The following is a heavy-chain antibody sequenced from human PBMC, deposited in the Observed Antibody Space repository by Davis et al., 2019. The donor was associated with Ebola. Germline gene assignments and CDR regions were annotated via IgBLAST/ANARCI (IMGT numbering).Heavy chain of an antibody. CDR2: ISSSSSYT. CDR1: GLTFSDYY. D-gene: IGHD1-26*01. CDR3: AREGIVGATPPGY. V-gene: IGHV3-11*06. Sequence: GGSLRLSCAASGLTFSDYYMSWIRQAPGKGLEWVSYISSSSSYTNYADSVKGRFTISRDNAKNSLYLQMNSLRAEDTAVYYCAREGIVGATPPGYWGQGTLVTVSS. J-gene: IGHJ4*02.